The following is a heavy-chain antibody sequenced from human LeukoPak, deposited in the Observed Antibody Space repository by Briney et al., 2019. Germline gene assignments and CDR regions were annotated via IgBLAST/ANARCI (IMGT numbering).Heavy chain of an antibody. J-gene: IGHJ4*02. V-gene: IGHV3-30-3*01. D-gene: IGHD5-18*01. Sequence: PGGSLRLPCAASGFTFSSYAMHWVRQAPGKGLEWVAVISYDGSNKYYADSVKGRFTISRDNSKNTLYLQMNSLRAEDTAVYYCARVPYSYGYYFDYWGQGTLVTVSS. CDR3: ARVPYSYGYYFDY. CDR1: GFTFSSYA. CDR2: ISYDGSNK.